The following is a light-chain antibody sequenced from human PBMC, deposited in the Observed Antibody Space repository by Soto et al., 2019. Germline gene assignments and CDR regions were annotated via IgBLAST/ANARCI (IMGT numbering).Light chain of an antibody. CDR2: GNR. CDR1: NSNLGAGYD. CDR3: QAYDYSLTAFV. V-gene: IGLV1-40*01. J-gene: IGLJ3*02. Sequence: QSVLTQPPSVSGAPGQRVTISCTGNNSNLGAGYDVHWYQQLPGAAPKLVIFGNRNRPSGVHERVSGSKSGTSASLAITGLQAEDEADYYCQAYDYSLTAFVFGGGTKLTVL.